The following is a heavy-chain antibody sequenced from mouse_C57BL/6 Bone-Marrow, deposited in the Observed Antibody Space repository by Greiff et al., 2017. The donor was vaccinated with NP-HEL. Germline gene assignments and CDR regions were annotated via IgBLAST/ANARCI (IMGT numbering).Heavy chain of an antibody. J-gene: IGHJ4*01. CDR2: IWSDGST. D-gene: IGHD1-1*01. CDR1: GFSLTSYG. CDR3: ARHETGSSYDYAMDY. Sequence: VQLKESGPGLVAPSQSLSITCTVSGFSLTSYGVHWVRQPPGKGLEWLVVIWSDGSTTYNSALKSRLSISKDNSKSQVFLKMNSLQTDDTAMYYCARHETGSSYDYAMDYWGQGTSVTVSS. V-gene: IGHV2-6-1*01.